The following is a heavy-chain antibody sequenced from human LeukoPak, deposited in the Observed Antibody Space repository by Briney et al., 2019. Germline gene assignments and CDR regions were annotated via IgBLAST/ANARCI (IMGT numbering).Heavy chain of an antibody. J-gene: IGHJ4*02. Sequence: GGSLRPSCAASGSYWMHWVRQAPGKGLVWVSHINSDGSWTSYADSVKGRFTISKDNAKNTVYLQMNNLRAEDTAVYYCVSFYETYWGRGTLVTVSS. CDR2: INSDGSWT. CDR1: GSYW. V-gene: IGHV3-74*01. CDR3: VSFYETY. D-gene: IGHD2/OR15-2a*01.